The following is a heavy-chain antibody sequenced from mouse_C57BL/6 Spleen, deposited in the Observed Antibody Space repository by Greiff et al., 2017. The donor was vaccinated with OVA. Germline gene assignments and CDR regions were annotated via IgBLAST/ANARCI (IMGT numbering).Heavy chain of an antibody. J-gene: IGHJ3*01. CDR1: GYTFTSYW. CDR2: IDPSDSST. D-gene: IGHD3-2*02. CDR3: ARGTAQATYAD. V-gene: IGHV1-50*01. Sequence: VQLQQPGAALVKPGASVKLSCKASGYTFTSYWMQWVKQRPGQGLEWIGEIDPSDSSTNYNQKFKGKATLTVDTSSSTAYMQLSSLTSEDSAVYYCARGTAQATYADWGQGTLVTVSA.